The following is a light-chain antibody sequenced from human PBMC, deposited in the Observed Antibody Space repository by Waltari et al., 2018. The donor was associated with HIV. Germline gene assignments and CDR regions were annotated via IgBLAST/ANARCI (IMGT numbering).Light chain of an antibody. V-gene: IGLV1-47*01. J-gene: IGLJ2*01. CDR2: GNN. CDR3: AAWDDGLSGVI. CDR1: LSNIGRTA. Sequence: QPVLSQAPSASGAPGQRIVISCSGALSNIGRTALPWYHHSPGRAPRLLIDGNNERPSEVPDRFSGSKSGSSASLAISGLQSEDEGDYFCAAWDDGLSGVIFGGGTRLTV.